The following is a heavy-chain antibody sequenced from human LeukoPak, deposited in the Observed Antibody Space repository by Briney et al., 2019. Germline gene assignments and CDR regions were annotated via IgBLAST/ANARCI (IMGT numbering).Heavy chain of an antibody. D-gene: IGHD3-22*01. CDR1: GFRFDDYP. Sequence: GGSLRLSCAASGFRFDDYPMHWVRQAPGRGLEWVSLISGDGGGTYYNDSVKGRFTTSRENSKNSLFLQMNDLQTEDTALYFCARDRPFTYYDSTGVLDYWGQGTLVTVSS. V-gene: IGHV3-43*02. CDR3: ARDRPFTYYDSTGVLDY. CDR2: ISGDGGGT. J-gene: IGHJ4*02.